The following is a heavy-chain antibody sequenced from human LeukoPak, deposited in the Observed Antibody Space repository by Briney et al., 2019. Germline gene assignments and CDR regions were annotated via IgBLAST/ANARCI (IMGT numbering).Heavy chain of an antibody. CDR2: IGGSGGSR. D-gene: IGHD2-8*02. V-gene: IGHV3-23*01. Sequence: GGSLRLSCAASGFTFSNYGMSWVRQAPGKGLEWVSGIGGSGGSRYYADSARGRFTISRDNSKSTLSLQMNSLRAEDTAIYYCATYRQVLLPFESWGQGTLVTVSS. CDR1: GFTFSNYG. CDR3: ATYRQVLLPFES. J-gene: IGHJ4*02.